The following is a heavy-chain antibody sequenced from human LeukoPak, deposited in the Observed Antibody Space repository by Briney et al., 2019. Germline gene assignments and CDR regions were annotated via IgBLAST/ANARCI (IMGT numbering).Heavy chain of an antibody. V-gene: IGHV3-7*01. CDR1: GFTFSTYW. D-gene: IGHD3-3*01. J-gene: IGHJ4*02. CDR3: ARERQNKDFWSGGDY. Sequence: GGSLRLSCAASGFTFSTYWMSWVRQAPGKGLEWVANIKQDGSEKYYVDSVKGRFTISRDNAKNSLYLQLNSLRAEDTAVYYCARERQNKDFWSGGDYWGQGTLVTVSS. CDR2: IKQDGSEK.